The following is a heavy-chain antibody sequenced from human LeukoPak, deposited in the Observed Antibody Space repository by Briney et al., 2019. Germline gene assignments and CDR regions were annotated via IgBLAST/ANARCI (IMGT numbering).Heavy chain of an antibody. CDR1: GFTFSSYA. CDR2: ISGSGGST. CDR3: ARATHWYFDL. V-gene: IGHV3-23*01. J-gene: IGHJ2*01. Sequence: AGGSLRLSCAASGFTFSSYAMSWVRQAPGKGLEWVSAISGSGGSTYYADSVKGRFIISRDKSKNTLYLQMNSLRAEDTAVYYCARATHWYFDLWGRGTLVTVSS.